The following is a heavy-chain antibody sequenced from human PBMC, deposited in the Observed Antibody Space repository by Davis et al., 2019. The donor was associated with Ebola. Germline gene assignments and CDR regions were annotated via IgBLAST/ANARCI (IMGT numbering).Heavy chain of an antibody. CDR2: IIPIFGTA. CDR3: ARNRLYCSGGSCYSYGMDV. J-gene: IGHJ6*02. D-gene: IGHD2-15*01. Sequence: SVKVSCKASGGTFSSYAISWVRQAPGQGLEWMGGIIPIFGTANYAQKFQGRVTITADESTSKAYMELSSLRSEDTAVYYCARNRLYCSGGSCYSYGMDVWGQGTTVTVSS. V-gene: IGHV1-69*13. CDR1: GGTFSSYA.